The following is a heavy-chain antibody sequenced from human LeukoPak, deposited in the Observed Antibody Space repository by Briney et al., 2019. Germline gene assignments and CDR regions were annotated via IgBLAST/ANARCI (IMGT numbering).Heavy chain of an antibody. Sequence: VASVKVSCKASGYTFTSYDINWVRQATGQGLEWMGFKNPNSGRTGFAQKFQGRFTMTTDTSISTAYMALSILTSEDTAVYYCARGPVSSHGMDVWGQGTTVTVSS. V-gene: IGHV1-8*01. CDR1: GYTFTSYD. CDR2: KNPNSGRT. CDR3: ARGPVSSHGMDV. J-gene: IGHJ6*02.